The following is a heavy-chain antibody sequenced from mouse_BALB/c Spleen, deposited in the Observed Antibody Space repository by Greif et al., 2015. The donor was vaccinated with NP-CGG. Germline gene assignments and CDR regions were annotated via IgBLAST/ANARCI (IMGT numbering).Heavy chain of an antibody. J-gene: IGHJ4*01. Sequence: QVQLQQSGAELVRPGSSVKISCKASGYAFSSCWMNWVKQRPGQGLEWIGQIYPGDGDTNYNGKFKGKATLTADKSSSTAYMQLSSLTSEDSAVYFCARERRLGLPHAMDYWGQGTSVTVSS. CDR1: GYAFSSCW. CDR3: ARERRLGLPHAMDY. CDR2: IYPGDGDT. V-gene: IGHV1-80*01. D-gene: IGHD3-1*01.